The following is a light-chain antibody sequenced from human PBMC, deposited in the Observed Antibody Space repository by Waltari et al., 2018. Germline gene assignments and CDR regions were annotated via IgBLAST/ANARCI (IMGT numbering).Light chain of an antibody. CDR3: QVRSSWPMYT. CDR2: DAS. CDR1: QTIGIS. Sequence: EIVLTQSPATLSLSPGERVTLSCRASQTIGISLVWYQQKPGQAPRLLMYDASYRASGTPPRFSGSGSGTDFTLTISSLEPEDFAVYYCQVRSSWPMYTFGQGTKLEVK. V-gene: IGKV3-11*01. J-gene: IGKJ2*01.